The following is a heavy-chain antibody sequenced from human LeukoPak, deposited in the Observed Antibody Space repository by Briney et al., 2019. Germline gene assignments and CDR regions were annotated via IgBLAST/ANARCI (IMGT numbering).Heavy chain of an antibody. J-gene: IGHJ4*02. V-gene: IGHV3-48*03. Sequence: PGGSLRRSCAASGFTFSSYEMNWVRQAPGKGLEWVSYISSSGSTIYYADSVKGRFTISRDNAKNSLYLQMNSLRAEDTAVYYCAREGSAATVVRQAYFDYWGQGTLVTVSS. D-gene: IGHD4-23*01. CDR3: AREGSAATVVRQAYFDY. CDR2: ISSSGSTI. CDR1: GFTFSSYE.